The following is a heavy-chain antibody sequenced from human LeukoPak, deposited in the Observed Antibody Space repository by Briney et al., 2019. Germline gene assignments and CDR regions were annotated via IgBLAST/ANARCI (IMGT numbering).Heavy chain of an antibody. D-gene: IGHD2-15*01. CDR2: IYYSGST. Sequence: SQTLSLTCTVSGGSISSGGYYWSWIRQHPGKGLELIGYIYYSGSTYYNPSLKSRVTISVDTSKNQFSLKLSSVTAADTAVYYCARADCSGGSCYTFDYWGQGTLVTVSS. CDR3: ARADCSGGSCYTFDY. J-gene: IGHJ4*02. V-gene: IGHV4-31*03. CDR1: GGSISSGGYY.